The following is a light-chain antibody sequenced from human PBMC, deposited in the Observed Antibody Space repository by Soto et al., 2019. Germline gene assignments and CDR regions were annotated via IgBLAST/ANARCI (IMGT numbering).Light chain of an antibody. CDR3: CSYAGSSTLV. CDR2: EGT. Sequence: QSALTQPASVSGSPGQSITISCTGTSSDVGSYDLVSWYQQHPGNAPKLMIYEGTKWPSGVSNRFSGSKSGHTASLTIAGLQAEDEADYYCCSYAGSSTLVFGGGTMLTVL. J-gene: IGLJ2*01. CDR1: SSDVGSYDL. V-gene: IGLV2-23*01.